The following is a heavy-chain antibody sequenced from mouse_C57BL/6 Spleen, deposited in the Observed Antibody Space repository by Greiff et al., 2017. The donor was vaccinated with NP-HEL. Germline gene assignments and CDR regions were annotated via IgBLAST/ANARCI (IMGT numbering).Heavy chain of an antibody. V-gene: IGHV1-69*01. CDR3: ARRRTAQAFAMDY. CDR1: GYTFTSYW. Sequence: QVQLKQPGAELVMPGASVKLSCKASGYTFTSYWMHWVKQRPGQGLEWIGEIDPSDSYTNYNQKFKGKSTLTVDKSSSTAYMQLSSLTSEDSAVYYCARRRTAQAFAMDYWGQGTSVTVSS. CDR2: IDPSDSYT. D-gene: IGHD3-2*02. J-gene: IGHJ4*01.